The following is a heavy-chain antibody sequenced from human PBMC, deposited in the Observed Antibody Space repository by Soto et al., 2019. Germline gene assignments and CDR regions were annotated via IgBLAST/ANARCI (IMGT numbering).Heavy chain of an antibody. CDR3: ARHLGYSYGPDRYYYYGMDV. V-gene: IGHV4-39*01. CDR1: GGSISSSSYY. Sequence: QLQLQESGPGLVKPSETLSLTCTVSGGSISSSSYYWAWIRQPPGKGLEWIGSIHYSGSTYYNPSLQSRVTISVATSKNKFSLKLSSVTAADTAVYYCARHLGYSYGPDRYYYYGMDVWGQGTTVTVSS. J-gene: IGHJ6*02. D-gene: IGHD5-18*01. CDR2: IHYSGST.